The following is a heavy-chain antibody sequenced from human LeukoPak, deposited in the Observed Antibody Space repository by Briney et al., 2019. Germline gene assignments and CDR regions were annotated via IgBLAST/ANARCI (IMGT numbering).Heavy chain of an antibody. CDR1: GGSFSGYY. V-gene: IGHV4-34*01. CDR3: ARHIIIVGATGAFDI. Sequence: PSETLSLTCAVYGGSFSGYYWSWIRQPPGKGLEWIGEINNSGSTNYNPSLKSRVTISVDTSKNQFSLKLSSVTAADTAVYYCARHIIIVGATGAFDIWGQGTMVTVSS. CDR2: INNSGST. J-gene: IGHJ3*02. D-gene: IGHD1-26*01.